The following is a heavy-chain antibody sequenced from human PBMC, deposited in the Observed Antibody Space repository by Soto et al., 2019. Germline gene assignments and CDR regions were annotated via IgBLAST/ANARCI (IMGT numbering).Heavy chain of an antibody. CDR1: GFTFDDYA. J-gene: IGHJ4*02. D-gene: IGHD6-19*01. V-gene: IGHV3-9*01. CDR2: ISWNSGMI. CDR3: TNSKEEGRQSPPGFDL. Sequence: SLRLSCAPSGFTFDDYAMHWVRQAPGEGLEWVSGISWNSGMIDYADSVKGRFTISRDNAKKSLYLQMNSLRVEDTALYFCTNSKEEGRQSPPGFDLRGEGTLATVSS.